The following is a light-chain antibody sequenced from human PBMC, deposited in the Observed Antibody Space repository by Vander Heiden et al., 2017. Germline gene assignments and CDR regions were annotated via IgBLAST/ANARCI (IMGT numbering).Light chain of an antibody. CDR3: QQYNAWPWT. V-gene: IGKV3-15*01. Sequence: EIVMTQSPATLSVSPGDRVTLSCRASQFLSTYLAWYQQKPGQAPRLLINGASTRATGIPARFSGSGSGTEFTLTINSLQSEDFAVYYCQQYNAWPWTFGQGTKVEIK. J-gene: IGKJ1*01. CDR2: GAS. CDR1: QFLSTY.